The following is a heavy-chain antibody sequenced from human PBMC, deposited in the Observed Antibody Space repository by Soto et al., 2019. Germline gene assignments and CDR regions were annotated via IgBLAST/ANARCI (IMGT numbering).Heavy chain of an antibody. CDR2: IYHSGIT. CDR3: ARGTHIVVATDAFDI. J-gene: IGHJ3*02. Sequence: SETLSLTCSVSNLSISSGYYWGWIRQPPGKGLEWIANIYHSGITYYNSSLKSRITISVDTSKNQFSLKMNYVTAADTAVYYCARGTHIVVATDAFDIWGQGTMVTV. CDR1: NLSISSGYY. D-gene: IGHD2-21*02. V-gene: IGHV4-38-2*02.